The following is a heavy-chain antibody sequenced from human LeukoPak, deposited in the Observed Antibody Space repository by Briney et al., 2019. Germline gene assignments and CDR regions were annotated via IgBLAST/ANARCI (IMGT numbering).Heavy chain of an antibody. CDR1: GFTFSSYG. J-gene: IGHJ4*02. V-gene: IGHV3-30*03. CDR3: ARSATTPGTFDY. CDR2: ISYDGSNK. Sequence: GGSLRLSCAASGFTFSSYGMHWVRQAPGKGLEWVAVISYDGSNKYYADSVKGRFTISRDNSKNTLYLQMNSLRAEDTAVYYCARSATTPGTFDYWGQGTLVTVSS. D-gene: IGHD4-17*01.